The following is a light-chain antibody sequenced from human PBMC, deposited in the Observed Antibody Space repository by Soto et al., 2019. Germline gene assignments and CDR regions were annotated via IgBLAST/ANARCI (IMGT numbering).Light chain of an antibody. CDR1: NSDVGGYNY. J-gene: IGLJ1*01. CDR3: SSYTSIIPFYG. V-gene: IGLV2-14*01. Sequence: SVLTQPASVSGSPGQSITISRTGTNSDVGGYNYVSWYQQHPVKAPELMIYEVSNRPSGVSNRFSGSKSDNTASLTISGLQDEDEADYYLSSYTSIIPFYGFGTGTKVTV. CDR2: EVS.